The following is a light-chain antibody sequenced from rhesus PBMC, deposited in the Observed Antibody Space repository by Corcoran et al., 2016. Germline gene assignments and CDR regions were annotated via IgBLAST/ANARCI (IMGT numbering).Light chain of an antibody. CDR3: LQYSSSLFT. CDR2: KAS. Sequence: DIQMTQSPSSLSASVGDTVTITCRASQSISSWLDWYQQKPGKAPKLLLYKASSLQSGVPSRFSGSGSGTDFTLTISSLQPEDFATYYCLQYSSSLFTFGPGTKLDIK. V-gene: IGKV1-22*01. J-gene: IGKJ3*01. CDR1: QSISSW.